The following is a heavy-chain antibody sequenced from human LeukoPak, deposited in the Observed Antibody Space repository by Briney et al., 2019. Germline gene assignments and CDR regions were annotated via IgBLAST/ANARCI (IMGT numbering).Heavy chain of an antibody. Sequence: PSETLSLTCTVSGDSISSSSYYWGWIRQPPGKGLEWIGSIYYSGSTYYNPSLKSRVTISGDTSKKQFPLRLSSVTAEDTAVYYCARHSPDRAHDYGDYGLDYWGQGTLVTVSS. CDR1: GDSISSSSYY. CDR2: IYYSGST. D-gene: IGHD4-17*01. V-gene: IGHV4-39*01. J-gene: IGHJ4*02. CDR3: ARHSPDRAHDYGDYGLDY.